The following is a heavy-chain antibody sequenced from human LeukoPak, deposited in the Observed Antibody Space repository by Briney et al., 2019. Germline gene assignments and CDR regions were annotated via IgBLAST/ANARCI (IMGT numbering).Heavy chain of an antibody. CDR3: ARDRDGEGFLDY. Sequence: SETLSLTCTVSGGSISSSSYYWGWIRQPPGKGLEWIGSIYYSGSTYYNPSLKSRVTISVDTSKNQFSLKLSSVTAADTAVYYCARDRDGEGFLDYWGQGTLVTVSS. J-gene: IGHJ4*02. CDR1: GGSISSSSYY. V-gene: IGHV4-39*07. CDR2: IYYSGST. D-gene: IGHD3-10*01.